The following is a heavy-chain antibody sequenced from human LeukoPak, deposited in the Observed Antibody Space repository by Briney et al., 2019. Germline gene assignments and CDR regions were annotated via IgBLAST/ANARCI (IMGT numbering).Heavy chain of an antibody. CDR2: INPSDGAT. J-gene: IGHJ4*02. V-gene: IGHV1-46*01. CDR3: ARIAAPGNRRLNF. D-gene: IGHD6-13*01. Sequence: GASVKVSCKASGYTFTMYYIHWVRQAPGQGLEWMGMINPSDGATTYAQRFQGRVTMTRDMSTTTVYMDLRSLRSDDTAVYFCARIAAPGNRRLNFWGRGTLVTVSS. CDR1: GYTFTMYY.